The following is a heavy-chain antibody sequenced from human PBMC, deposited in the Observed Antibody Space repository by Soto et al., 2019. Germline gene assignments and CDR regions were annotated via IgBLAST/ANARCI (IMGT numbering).Heavy chain of an antibody. Sequence: GGSLRLSCAASEVTFSSYPVTWVRQAPGKGLEWVSSISGSGGYTPYADSVKGRFTISRDNSKNTLYLQMNSLRAEDTAVYYCARDSSGYHPDYWGQGTLVTVSS. CDR3: ARDSSGYHPDY. D-gene: IGHD3-22*01. V-gene: IGHV3-23*01. CDR2: ISGSGGYT. J-gene: IGHJ4*02. CDR1: EVTFSSYP.